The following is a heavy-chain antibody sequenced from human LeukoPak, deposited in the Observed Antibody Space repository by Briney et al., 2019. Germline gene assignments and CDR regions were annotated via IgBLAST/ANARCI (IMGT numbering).Heavy chain of an antibody. D-gene: IGHD3-22*01. V-gene: IGHV3-30*02. J-gene: IGHJ4*02. Sequence: GGSLRLSCAASGFTFSSYGMHWVRQAPGKGLEWVAFILYDGSNKYYADSVKGRFTISRDNSKNTLYLQMNSLRAEDTAVYYCAKEFGGLYYYDSSGYFDYWGQGTLVTVSS. CDR2: ILYDGSNK. CDR1: GFTFSSYG. CDR3: AKEFGGLYYYDSSGYFDY.